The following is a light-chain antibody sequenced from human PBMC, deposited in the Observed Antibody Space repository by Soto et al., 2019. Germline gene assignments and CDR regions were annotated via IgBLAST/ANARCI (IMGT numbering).Light chain of an antibody. CDR3: QQYDGRWT. CDR1: QDISNY. Sequence: DIQMTQSPSSLSASVGDRVTITCQASQDISNYLNWYQQKPGKAPKLLIYDASNLETGVPSRFSGSGSGTEFTLTISRLQPEDFASYYCQQYDGRWTFGQGTKVDI. CDR2: DAS. J-gene: IGKJ1*01. V-gene: IGKV1-33*01.